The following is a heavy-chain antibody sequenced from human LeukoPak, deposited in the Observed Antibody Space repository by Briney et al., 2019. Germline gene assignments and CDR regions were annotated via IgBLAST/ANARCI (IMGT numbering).Heavy chain of an antibody. V-gene: IGHV4-39*07. D-gene: IGHD4-17*01. Sequence: PSETLSLTCSVSGGSISSSTYYWGWIRQPPGKGLEWIGSIYHSGSTNYNPSLKSRVTISVDKSKNQFSPKLSSVTAADTAVYYCAKALRLTTVTPFGRGWFDPWGQGTLVTVSS. J-gene: IGHJ5*02. CDR3: AKALRLTTVTPFGRGWFDP. CDR2: IYHSGST. CDR1: GGSISSSTYY.